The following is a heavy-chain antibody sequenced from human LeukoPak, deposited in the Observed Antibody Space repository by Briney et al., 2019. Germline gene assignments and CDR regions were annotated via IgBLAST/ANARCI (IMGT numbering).Heavy chain of an antibody. J-gene: IGHJ4*02. CDR3: ARQGLRDYGDYVIDY. Sequence: PSEALSLTCTVSGVSISNYYWSWLRQSPGKGLEWMGYIYSSGSTNYNPSLKSRVTISVDTSKNQFSLKLRFVTAADTAVYYCARQGLRDYGDYVIDYWGQGTLVTVSS. CDR1: GVSISNYY. D-gene: IGHD4-17*01. CDR2: IYSSGST. V-gene: IGHV4-59*08.